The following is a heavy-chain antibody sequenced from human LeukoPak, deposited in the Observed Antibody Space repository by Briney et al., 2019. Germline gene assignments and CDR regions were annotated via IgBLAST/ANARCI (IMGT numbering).Heavy chain of an antibody. D-gene: IGHD2-2*01. J-gene: IGHJ4*02. CDR3: ARDSHNGVVPAAMPSAPDY. Sequence: ASVKVSCKASGYTFTSYYMHWVRQAPGQGLEWMGIINPSGGSTSYAQKFQGRVTMTRDMSTSTVYMELSSLRSEDTAVYYCARDSHNGVVPAAMPSAPDYWGQGTLVTVSS. CDR1: GYTFTSYY. CDR2: INPSGGST. V-gene: IGHV1-46*01.